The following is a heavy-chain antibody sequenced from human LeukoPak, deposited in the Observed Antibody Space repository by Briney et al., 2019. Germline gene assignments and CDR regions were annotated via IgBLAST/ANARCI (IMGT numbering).Heavy chain of an antibody. D-gene: IGHD5-12*01. CDR1: GFPFSNYW. V-gene: IGHV3-74*01. CDR3: ARARYDYRLPVDP. CDR2: IKNDGSST. Sequence: GESLRLSCAASGFPFSNYWMHWVRQAPGKRLVWVSHIKNDGSSTSYADSVKGRFTISRDNAKNTVYLQMNSLRDEDTAVYYCARARYDYRLPVDPWGQGTLVTVSS. J-gene: IGHJ5*02.